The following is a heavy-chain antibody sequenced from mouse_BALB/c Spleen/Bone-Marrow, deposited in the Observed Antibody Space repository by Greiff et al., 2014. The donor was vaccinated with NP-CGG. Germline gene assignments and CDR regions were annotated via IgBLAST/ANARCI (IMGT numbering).Heavy chain of an antibody. CDR3: ARITTATGAMDY. CDR2: IWADGST. J-gene: IGHJ4*01. D-gene: IGHD1-2*01. V-gene: IGHV2-9*02. Sequence: QVQLKESGPGLVAPSQSLSITCTVSGFSLTNYGVHWVRQPPGKGLEWLGVIWADGSTKYNSALMSRLSISKDNSKSQVFFKTNSLQTDDTAMYYCARITTATGAMDYWGQGTSVTVSS. CDR1: GFSLTNYG.